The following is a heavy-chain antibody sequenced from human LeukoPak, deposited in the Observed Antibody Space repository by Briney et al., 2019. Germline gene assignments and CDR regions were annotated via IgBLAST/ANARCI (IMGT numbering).Heavy chain of an antibody. CDR1: GGTFSSYA. CDR2: IIPMFGTA. CDR3: VKKKDGGDAFDI. J-gene: IGHJ3*02. V-gene: IGHV1-69*06. Sequence: SVKLSCKASGGTFSSYAISWVRQAPGQGLGWMGGIIPMFGTANYAQKLKGRFTITADKSTNTAYMELGSLRTEDTAMYYGVKKKDGGDAFDIWGQGTMVTVSS. D-gene: IGHD3-10*01.